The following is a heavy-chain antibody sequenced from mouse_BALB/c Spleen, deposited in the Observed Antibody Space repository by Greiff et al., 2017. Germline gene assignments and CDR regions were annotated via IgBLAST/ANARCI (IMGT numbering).Heavy chain of an antibody. D-gene: IGHD2-14*01. Sequence: VQLQQSGPELVKPGASVKISCKASGYTFTDYNMHWVKQSHGKSLEWIGYIYPYNGGTGYNQKFKSKATLTVDNSSSTAYMELRSLTSEDSAVYYCAAYYRYSFAYWGQGTLVTVSA. CDR2: IYPYNGGT. CDR1: GYTFTDYN. J-gene: IGHJ3*01. CDR3: AAYYRYSFAY. V-gene: IGHV1S29*02.